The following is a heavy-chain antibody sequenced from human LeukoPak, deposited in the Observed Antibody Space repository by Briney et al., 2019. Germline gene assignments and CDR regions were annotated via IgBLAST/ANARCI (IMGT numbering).Heavy chain of an antibody. CDR1: GYTFTGYY. CDR3: AKNIWFGESSDAFDI. D-gene: IGHD3-10*01. Sequence: VASVKVSCKASGYTFTGYYIHWVRQAPGQGLEWMGWINPNSGGTNYAQKFQGRVTMTRDTSITTAYMELSRLTSDDTAVYYCAKNIWFGESSDAFDIWGQGTMVTVSS. CDR2: INPNSGGT. V-gene: IGHV1-2*02. J-gene: IGHJ3*02.